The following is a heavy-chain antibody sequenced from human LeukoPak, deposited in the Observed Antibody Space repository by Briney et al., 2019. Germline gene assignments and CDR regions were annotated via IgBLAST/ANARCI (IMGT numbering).Heavy chain of an antibody. V-gene: IGHV3-48*03. CDR1: GFTFSRYD. D-gene: IGHD1-1*01. CDR2: IHSGGSTI. CDR3: VRKLTGTTYFDY. Sequence: PGGSLRLSCVASGFTFSRYDMNWVRLAPGKGLEWVSYIHSGGSTIYYADSVKGRFTISRDYAKNSLYLQVNNLRAEDTAVYYCVRKLTGTTYFDYWGQGTLVTVSS. J-gene: IGHJ4*02.